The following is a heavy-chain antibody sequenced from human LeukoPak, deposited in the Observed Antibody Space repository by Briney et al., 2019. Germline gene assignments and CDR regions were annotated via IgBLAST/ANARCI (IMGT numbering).Heavy chain of an antibody. D-gene: IGHD1-26*01. CDR2: ISAYNGDT. CDR1: GYTFTNYG. V-gene: IGHV1-18*01. CDR3: ARDFPLVVGATTDYFDY. Sequence: ASVKVSCKASGYTFTNYGVTWVRQAPGQGLEWMGWISAYNGDTNYAQKLQGRLTMTTDTSTSTAYVELGSLGSDDTAVYYCARDFPLVVGATTDYFDYWGQGTLVTVSS. J-gene: IGHJ4*02.